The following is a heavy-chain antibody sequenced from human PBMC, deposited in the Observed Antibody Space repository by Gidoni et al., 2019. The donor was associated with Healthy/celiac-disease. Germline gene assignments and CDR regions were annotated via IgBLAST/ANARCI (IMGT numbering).Heavy chain of an antibody. J-gene: IGHJ4*02. Sequence: QVQLQESGPGLVKPSQTLFLTCTVSGGSISSGSYYWSWIRQPAGEGLEWIGRIYTSGSTNYNPALKSRVTVSVDTAKNQFAMKLSSGTAADTAVYYSASRYDSSGYGVEYWGQGTLITVSS. V-gene: IGHV4-61*02. D-gene: IGHD3-22*01. CDR2: IYTSGST. CDR1: GGSISSGSYY. CDR3: ASRYDSSGYGVEY.